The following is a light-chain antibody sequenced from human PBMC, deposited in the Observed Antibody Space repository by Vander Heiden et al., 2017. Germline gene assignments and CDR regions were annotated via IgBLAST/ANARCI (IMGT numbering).Light chain of an antibody. Sequence: EIVLTQSPATLSLSPGERATLSYRASQSISADLAWYQQKPGQAPRLLIYDASNRATGIPARFSGSGSGTDFTLTISNLEPEDFAVYYCQQRNSWPRTFGQGTKVEI. V-gene: IGKV3-11*01. CDR2: DAS. CDR3: QQRNSWPRT. J-gene: IGKJ2*01. CDR1: QSISAD.